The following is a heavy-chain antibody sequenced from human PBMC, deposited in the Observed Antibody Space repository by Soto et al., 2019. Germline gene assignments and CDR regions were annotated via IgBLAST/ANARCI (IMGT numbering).Heavy chain of an antibody. J-gene: IGHJ4*02. Sequence: QVQLVESGGGVVQPGRSLRLSCAASGFTFSSYGMHWVRQAPGKGLEWVAVIWYDGSNKYYADSVKGRFTISRDNSKNTRYLQMNSLRAEDTAVYYCAKSAAGTGFDYWGQGTLVTVSS. CDR3: AKSAAGTGFDY. CDR2: IWYDGSNK. CDR1: GFTFSSYG. V-gene: IGHV3-33*06. D-gene: IGHD6-13*01.